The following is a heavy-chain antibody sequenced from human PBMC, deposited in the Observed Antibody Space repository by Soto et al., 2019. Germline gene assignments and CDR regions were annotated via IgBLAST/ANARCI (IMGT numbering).Heavy chain of an antibody. CDR3: ARTWGFYSSSGPPDY. CDR1: GFTFRSYG. CDR2: IWYDGSNK. V-gene: IGHV3-33*01. D-gene: IGHD6-6*01. Sequence: ESGGGVVQPGRSLRLSCAASGFTFRSYGMHWVRQAPGKGLEWVAVIWYDGSNKYYADSVKGRFTISRDNSKNTLYLQMNSPRAEDTAVYYCARTWGFYSSSGPPDYWGQGTLVTVSS. J-gene: IGHJ4*02.